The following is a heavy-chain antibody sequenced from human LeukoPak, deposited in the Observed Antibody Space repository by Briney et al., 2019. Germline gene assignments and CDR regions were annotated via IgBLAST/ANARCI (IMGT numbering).Heavy chain of an antibody. CDR3: ATSRGSWPDYFDY. CDR2: ISGSGGSA. V-gene: IGHV3-23*01. D-gene: IGHD6-13*01. CDR1: GFTFSSYA. J-gene: IGHJ4*02. Sequence: PGGSLRLSCAASGFTFSSYAMSWVRQAPGKGLAWVSGISGSGGSAHYADSVKGRFTISRDNPKNSLYLQMNSLRAEDTAVYYCATSRGSWPDYFDYWGQGTLVTVSS.